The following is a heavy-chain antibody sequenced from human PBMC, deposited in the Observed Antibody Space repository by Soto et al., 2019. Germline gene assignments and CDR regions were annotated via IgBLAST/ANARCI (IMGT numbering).Heavy chain of an antibody. Sequence: EVQLVESGGGLVKPGGSLRLSCAASGFTFSSYSMNWVRQAPGKGLEWVPSIRSSSSYIYYADSVKGRFTIARENAKNSLYLQMNSLRAEDTGVYYCARDTDEFYGSGCRQADYWGQGTLVTVSS. D-gene: IGHD3-10*01. J-gene: IGHJ4*02. CDR3: ARDTDEFYGSGCRQADY. CDR2: IRSSSSYI. CDR1: GFTFSSYS. V-gene: IGHV3-21*01.